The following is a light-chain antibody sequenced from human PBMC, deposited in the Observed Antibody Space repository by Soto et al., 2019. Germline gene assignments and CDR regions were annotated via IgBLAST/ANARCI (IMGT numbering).Light chain of an antibody. Sequence: DIVMTQSPDSLAVSLGERATINCKPSQSVLYNSDNRNYLAWYQQKPGQTPKLLFYWASTLESGVPDRFSGRGSEADFTLTISSLQAEDVAVYYCQQYYTSPITFGQGTRLEIK. CDR2: WAS. V-gene: IGKV4-1*01. CDR3: QQYYTSPIT. J-gene: IGKJ5*01. CDR1: QSVLYNSDNRNY.